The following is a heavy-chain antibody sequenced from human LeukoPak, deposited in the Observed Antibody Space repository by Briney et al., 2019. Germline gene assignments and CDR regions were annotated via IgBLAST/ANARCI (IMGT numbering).Heavy chain of an antibody. V-gene: IGHV1-18*01. J-gene: IGHJ4*02. CDR3: ARGYCTNGVCYSNFDY. CDR2: ISAYNGNT. D-gene: IGHD2-8*01. Sequence: ASVKVSCKASGYTFTSYGISWVRQAPGQGLEWMGWISAYNGNTNYAQKFQGRVTMTRDTSISTAYMELSRLRSDDTAVYYCARGYCTNGVCYSNFDYWDQGTLVTVSS. CDR1: GYTFTSYG.